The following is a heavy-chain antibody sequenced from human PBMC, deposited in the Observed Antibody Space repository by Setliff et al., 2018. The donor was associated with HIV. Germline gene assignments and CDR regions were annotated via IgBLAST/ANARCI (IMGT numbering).Heavy chain of an antibody. CDR2: IYYHGSN. Sequence: SETLSLTCTVSGGSISSYYWSWVRQYPGKGLEWIGYIYYHGSNYYKPSLKSRVIMSLDTSENQFSLKLSSVTAADAAVYYCVRNSFDYTEEEWGQGTLVTVSS. D-gene: IGHD3-9*01. CDR1: GGSISSYY. V-gene: IGHV4-59*06. J-gene: IGHJ4*02. CDR3: VRNSFDYTEEE.